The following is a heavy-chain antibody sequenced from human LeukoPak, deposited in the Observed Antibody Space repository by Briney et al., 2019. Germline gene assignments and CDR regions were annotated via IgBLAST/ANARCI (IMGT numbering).Heavy chain of an antibody. Sequence: ASVTVSCTASGYTFTVYYMHWVRQAPGQGLEWMGWINPNSGGTNYAQKFQGRVTITRDTSISTAYMELSRLRSDDTAVYYCARDPPGYYDSSGPKRGFDYWGQGTLVTVSS. CDR3: ARDPPGYYDSSGPKRGFDY. D-gene: IGHD3-22*01. CDR2: INPNSGGT. V-gene: IGHV1-2*02. J-gene: IGHJ4*02. CDR1: GYTFTVYY.